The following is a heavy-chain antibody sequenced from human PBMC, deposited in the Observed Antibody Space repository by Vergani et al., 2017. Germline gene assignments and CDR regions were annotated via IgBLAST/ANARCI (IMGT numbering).Heavy chain of an antibody. V-gene: IGHV4-30-4*01. CDR2: IDHSGHS. J-gene: IGHJ4*02. D-gene: IGHD4-23*01. CDR1: GTSITTVEYC. Sequence: QVELLESGPGLVKPSQTLSLTCNVAGTSITTVEYCWSWIRQSPGRGLEWIAYIDHSGHSFYNPSLKSRSAISIDTSKNQFSLTLTSVTAADTAVYFCASSSPTVVTSSYDLWGQGTRVSVSS. CDR3: ASSSPTVVTSSYDL.